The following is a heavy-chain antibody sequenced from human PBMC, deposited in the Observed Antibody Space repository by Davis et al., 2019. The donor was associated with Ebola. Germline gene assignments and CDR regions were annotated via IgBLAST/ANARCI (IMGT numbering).Heavy chain of an antibody. Sequence: GGSLRLSCAASGFTVSSNYMSWVRQAPGKGLEWVSAIYSGGSTYYADSVKGRFTISRDNSKNTLYLQMNSLRAEDTAVYYCARGLQTYYYDSSGYYTGYYFDYWGQGTLVTVSS. CDR3: ARGLQTYYYDSSGYYTGYYFDY. J-gene: IGHJ4*02. D-gene: IGHD3-22*01. CDR2: IYSGGST. V-gene: IGHV3-53*01. CDR1: GFTVSSNY.